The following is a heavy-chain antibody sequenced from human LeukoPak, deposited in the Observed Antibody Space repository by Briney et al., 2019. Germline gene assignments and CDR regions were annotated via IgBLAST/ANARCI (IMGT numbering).Heavy chain of an antibody. Sequence: GGSLRLSCAASGFTFSSYAMSWVRQAPGKGLEWVSAISGSGGSTYYADSVKGRFTISRDNSKNTLYLQMNSLRAEDTAVYYCEKVDIFERHYYDSSGYLDYWGQGTLVTVSS. CDR3: EKVDIFERHYYDSSGYLDY. CDR2: ISGSGGST. D-gene: IGHD3-22*01. J-gene: IGHJ4*02. V-gene: IGHV3-23*01. CDR1: GFTFSSYA.